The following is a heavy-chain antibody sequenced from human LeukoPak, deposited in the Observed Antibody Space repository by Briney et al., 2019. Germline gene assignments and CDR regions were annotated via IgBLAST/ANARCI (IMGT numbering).Heavy chain of an antibody. V-gene: IGHV3-23*01. Sequence: GGSLRLSCAASGFTFSSYAMSWVRQAPGKGLEWVSAISGSGGSTYYADSVKGRFTISRDNSKNTLYLQMNSLRAEDTAVYYCAPLENVVVVPAALSWGQGTLSPSPQ. CDR2: ISGSGGST. D-gene: IGHD2-2*01. CDR3: APLENVVVVPAALS. J-gene: IGHJ5*02. CDR1: GFTFSSYA.